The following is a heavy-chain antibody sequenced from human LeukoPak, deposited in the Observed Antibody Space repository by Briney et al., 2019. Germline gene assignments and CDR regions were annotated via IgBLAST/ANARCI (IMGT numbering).Heavy chain of an antibody. J-gene: IGHJ5*02. CDR3: ASRGSLPYNWFDP. Sequence: GGSLRLSCAASGFSFSSYTMHWVRQAPGKGLEWVAALLYDESDRYYADSVKGRFTVSRDISKKTLYLQMNRLRGDDTAIYYCASRGSLPYNWFDPWGQGTLVTVSS. V-gene: IGHV3-30*04. D-gene: IGHD2-15*01. CDR1: GFSFSSYT. CDR2: LLYDESDR.